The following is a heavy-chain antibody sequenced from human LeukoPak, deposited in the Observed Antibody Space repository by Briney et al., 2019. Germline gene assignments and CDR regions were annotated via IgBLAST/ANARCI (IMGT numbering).Heavy chain of an antibody. V-gene: IGHV5-51*01. D-gene: IGHD3-3*01. J-gene: IGHJ5*02. CDR3: AIFDFLFGEIDNWFDP. CDR1: GYSFSTYW. CDR2: IYPGDSDT. Sequence: GESLKISCKGSGYSFSTYWIGWVRQMPGKGLEWMGVIYPGDSDTRYSPSFQGQVTISADKSISTAYLQWSSLKASDTAMYYCAIFDFLFGEIDNWFDPWGQGTLVTVSS.